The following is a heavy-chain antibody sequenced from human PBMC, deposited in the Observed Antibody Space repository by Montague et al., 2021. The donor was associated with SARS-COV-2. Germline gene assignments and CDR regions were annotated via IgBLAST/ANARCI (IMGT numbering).Heavy chain of an antibody. Sequence: SETLSLTCTVSGGSIGTYYWNWIRQSPGKGLEWLGYIYYTGSTKYSPSLKSRVTISMDTSRGQLSLRLKSVTAADTAVYYCARDNYGDWGYYGLDVWGQGTTVIVSS. CDR1: GGSIGTYY. V-gene: IGHV4-59*01. J-gene: IGHJ6*02. CDR2: IYYTGST. D-gene: IGHD4-17*01. CDR3: ARDNYGDWGYYGLDV.